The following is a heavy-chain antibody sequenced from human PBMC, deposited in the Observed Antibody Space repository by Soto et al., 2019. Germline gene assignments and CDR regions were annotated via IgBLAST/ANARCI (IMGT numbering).Heavy chain of an antibody. D-gene: IGHD3-9*01. CDR2: IIPIFGTA. Sequence: SVKVSCTASGGTFSSYAISWARKAPGQGLEWMGGIIPIFGTANYAQKFQGRVTITADESTSTAYMELSSLRSEDTAVYYRARGGGDYDILTGYYIRWFDPWGQGTLVTVSS. CDR3: ARGGGDYDILTGYYIRWFDP. J-gene: IGHJ5*02. CDR1: GGTFSSYA. V-gene: IGHV1-69*13.